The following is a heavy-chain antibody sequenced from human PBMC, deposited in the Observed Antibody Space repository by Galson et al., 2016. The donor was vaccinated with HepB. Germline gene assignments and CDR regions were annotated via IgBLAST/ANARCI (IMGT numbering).Heavy chain of an antibody. D-gene: IGHD2-15*01. CDR2: ISASGYDT. J-gene: IGHJ4*02. V-gene: IGHV3-23*01. CDR1: GLLFHDFA. CDR3: AKGGGSDS. Sequence: SLRLSCAASGLLFHDFAMSWVRLCPGKGLEWVAGISASGYDTYYADSVKGRFTVSRDNSQKTFSLHMDSLRGVDTATYYCAKGGGSDSWGQGTQVTVSS.